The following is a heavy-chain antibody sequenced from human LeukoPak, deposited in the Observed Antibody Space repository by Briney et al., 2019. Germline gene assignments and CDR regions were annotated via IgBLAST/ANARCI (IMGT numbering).Heavy chain of an antibody. D-gene: IGHD7-27*01. CDR3: AKTNWPDYYYYGMDV. V-gene: IGHV3-23*01. CDR2: ISGSGGST. CDR1: GFTFSSYA. J-gene: IGHJ6*02. Sequence: GGSLRLSCAASGFTFSSYAMSWVRQAPVKGLEWVSAISGSGGSTYYADSVKGRFTISRDNSKNTLYLQMNSLRAEDTAVYYCAKTNWPDYYYYGMDVWGQGTTVTVSS.